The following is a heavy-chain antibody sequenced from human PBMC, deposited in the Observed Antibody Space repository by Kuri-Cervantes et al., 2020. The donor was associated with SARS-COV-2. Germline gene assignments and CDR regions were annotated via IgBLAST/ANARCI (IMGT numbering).Heavy chain of an antibody. CDR3: AKPSGELVYYYYYYMDV. CDR1: GFTFDDYG. Sequence: GESLKISCAASGFTFDDYGMSWVRQAPGKGLEWVGRIKSKTDGGTTDYAAPVKGRFTISRDDSKNTLYLQMNSLKTEDTAVYYCAKPSGELVYYYYYYMDVWGKGTTVTVSS. D-gene: IGHD1-7*01. J-gene: IGHJ6*03. CDR2: IKSKTDGGTT. V-gene: IGHV3-15*01.